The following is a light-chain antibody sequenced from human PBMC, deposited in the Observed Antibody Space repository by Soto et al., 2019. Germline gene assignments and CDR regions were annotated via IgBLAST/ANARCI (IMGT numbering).Light chain of an antibody. Sequence: QSVLTQPPSVSGAPGQTVTISCTGSSSNIGTGYDVHWYQQLPGTAPKLLIYGNTHRPSGVPDRFAASKSGTSASLTITGLQAEDEADYYCQSWDSSLSGVVFGGGTKLTVL. CDR1: SSNIGTGYD. J-gene: IGLJ3*02. CDR3: QSWDSSLSGVV. CDR2: GNT. V-gene: IGLV1-40*01.